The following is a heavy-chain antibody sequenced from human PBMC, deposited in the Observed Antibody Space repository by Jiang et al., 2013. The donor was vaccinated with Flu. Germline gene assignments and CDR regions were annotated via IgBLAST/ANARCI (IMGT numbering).Heavy chain of an antibody. Sequence: SGAEVKKPGSSVKVSCKASGGTFSSYAISWVRQAPGQGLEWMGRIIPILGIANYAQKFQGRVTITADKSTSTAYMELSSLRSEDTAVYYCARGGDYLSTGYWGQGTLVTVSS. CDR3: ARGGDYLSTGY. D-gene: IGHD4-17*01. V-gene: IGHV1-69*04. J-gene: IGHJ4*02. CDR1: GGTFSSYA. CDR2: IIPILGIA.